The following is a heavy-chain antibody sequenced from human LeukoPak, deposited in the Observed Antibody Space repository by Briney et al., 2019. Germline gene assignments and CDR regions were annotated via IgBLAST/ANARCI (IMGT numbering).Heavy chain of an antibody. Sequence: ASVKVSCKASGYTFTSYGISWERQATGQGLEWMGWMNPNSGNTGYAQKFQGRVTMTRNTSISTAYMELSSLRSEDTAVYYCARGRNRGSSWYVWHYWGQGTLVTVSS. CDR2: MNPNSGNT. CDR1: GYTFTSYG. CDR3: ARGRNRGSSWYVWHY. J-gene: IGHJ4*02. V-gene: IGHV1-8*02. D-gene: IGHD6-13*01.